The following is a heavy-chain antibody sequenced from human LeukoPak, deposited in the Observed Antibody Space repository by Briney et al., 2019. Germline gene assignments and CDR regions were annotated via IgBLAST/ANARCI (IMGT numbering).Heavy chain of an antibody. V-gene: IGHV3-7*01. J-gene: IGHJ4*02. CDR2: IKQDGSEK. Sequence: GGSLRLSCAASGFTFSSYWMSWVRQAPGKGLEWVANIKQDGSEKYYVDSVKGRFTISRDKAKNSLYLQMNSLRAEDTAVYYCARDGRTTVTKGTPTAHYYWGQGTLVTVSS. CDR1: GFTFSSYW. CDR3: ARDGRTTVTKGTPTAHYY. D-gene: IGHD4-17*01.